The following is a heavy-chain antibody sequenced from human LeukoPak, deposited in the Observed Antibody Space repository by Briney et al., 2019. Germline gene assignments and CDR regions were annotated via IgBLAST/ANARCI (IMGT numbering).Heavy chain of an antibody. Sequence: GGSLRLSCAASGFTLGNHGMHWVRQAPGKGREWVAIRYSDGVNKYCADSMKGRFTISRDTSKNTLFLEMESLRTEDTAVYYCARHRGSVFKGYMDVWGKGTTVTVSS. CDR2: RYSDGVNK. D-gene: IGHD2-8*01. V-gene: IGHV3-33*01. CDR3: ARHRGSVFKGYMDV. J-gene: IGHJ6*03. CDR1: GFTLGNHG.